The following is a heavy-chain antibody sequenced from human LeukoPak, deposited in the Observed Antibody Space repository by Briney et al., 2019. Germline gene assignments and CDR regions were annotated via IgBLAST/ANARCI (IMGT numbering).Heavy chain of an antibody. J-gene: IGHJ4*02. CDR3: ARKGAVAGGEFDY. D-gene: IGHD6-19*01. CDR2: IYHSGST. V-gene: IGHV4-30-2*01. Sequence: SETLSLTCAVSGGSISSGGYSWSWIRQPPGKGLEWIGYIYHSGSTYYNPSLKSRVTISVDKSKNQFSLKLHSVTAADTAVYYWARKGAVAGGEFDYWGQGTLVTVSS. CDR1: GGSISSGGYS.